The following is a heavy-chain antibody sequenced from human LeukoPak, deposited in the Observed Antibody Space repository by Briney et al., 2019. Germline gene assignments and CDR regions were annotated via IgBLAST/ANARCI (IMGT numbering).Heavy chain of an antibody. V-gene: IGHV3-30*18. Sequence: GGSLRLSCTASGFTFSSYGMHWVRQAPGKGLEWVAVILYDGSSKCYADSVKGRFTISRDDSRNTLYLQMNSLRDVDTAMYYCAKDPYFYDGSGYYRPYYFDYWGQGTLVTVSS. CDR3: AKDPYFYDGSGYYRPYYFDY. D-gene: IGHD3-22*01. CDR1: GFTFSSYG. J-gene: IGHJ4*02. CDR2: ILYDGSSK.